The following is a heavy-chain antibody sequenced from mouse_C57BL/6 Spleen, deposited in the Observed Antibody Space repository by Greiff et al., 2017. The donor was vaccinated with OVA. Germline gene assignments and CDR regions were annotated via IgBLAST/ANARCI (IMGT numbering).Heavy chain of an antibody. Sequence: QVQLQQSGTELVKPGASVKLSCKASGYTFTSYWMHWVKQRHGQGLEWIGNINPSNGGTNYNEKFKSKATLTVDKSSSTAYMQLSSLTSEDSAVYDCGRGIYDGKGPYAMDDWGQGTSVTVSS. J-gene: IGHJ4*01. CDR2: INPSNGGT. CDR1: GYTFTSYW. V-gene: IGHV1-53*01. CDR3: GRGIYDGKGPYAMDD. D-gene: IGHD2-1*01.